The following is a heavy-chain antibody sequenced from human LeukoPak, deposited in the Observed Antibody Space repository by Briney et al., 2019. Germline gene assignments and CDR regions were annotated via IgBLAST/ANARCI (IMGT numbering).Heavy chain of an antibody. J-gene: IGHJ4*02. D-gene: IGHD3-22*01. CDR2: ISWNGGNT. Sequence: GGSLRLSCAASGFTFDDYGMSWVRQPPGQGLEWVSGISWNGGNTGYADSVRGRFIISRDNAKNSLYLQMNSLRDDDTALYYCARSTPAAVVINEFDSWGQGTLVTVSS. CDR1: GFTFDDYG. CDR3: ARSTPAAVVINEFDS. V-gene: IGHV3-20*04.